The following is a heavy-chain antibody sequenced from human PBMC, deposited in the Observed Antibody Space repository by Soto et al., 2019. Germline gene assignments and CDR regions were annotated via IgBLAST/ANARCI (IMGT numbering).Heavy chain of an antibody. CDR3: AKPGPVTARLRFDY. D-gene: IGHD2-21*02. J-gene: IGHJ4*02. CDR1: GFTFGAYT. V-gene: IGHV3-23*01. CDR2: IKGNGDDT. Sequence: EVRLLESGGGSVQPGGSLRLSCAGSGFTFGAYTMAWVRQAPGKGLEWVSGIKGNGDDTYYADSVKGRFTISRDISRNTLYLQMNSLRSEDTATYFCAKPGPVTARLRFDYWGQGALVTVSS.